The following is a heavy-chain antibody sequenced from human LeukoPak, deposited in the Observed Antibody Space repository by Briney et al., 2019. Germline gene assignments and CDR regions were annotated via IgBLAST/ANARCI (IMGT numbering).Heavy chain of an antibody. V-gene: IGHV1-18*04. Sequence: ASVKVSCKASGYTFTIYGISWVRQAPGPGLEWMGWISAYNGNTNYAQKLQGRVTMTTDTSTSTAYMELRSLRSDDTAVYYCARDLVRYCSSTSCYGDYWGQGTLVTVSS. CDR2: ISAYNGNT. CDR3: ARDLVRYCSSTSCYGDY. J-gene: IGHJ4*02. CDR1: GYTFTIYG. D-gene: IGHD2-2*01.